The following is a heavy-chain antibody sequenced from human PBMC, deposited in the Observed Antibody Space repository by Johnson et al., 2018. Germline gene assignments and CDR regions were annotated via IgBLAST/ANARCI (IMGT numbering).Heavy chain of an antibody. CDR2: ISYDGSNK. CDR3: AKDPGSSSWYWAEYFQH. J-gene: IGHJ1*01. Sequence: QVQLVQSGGGVVQXGRSXRLXCAASGFTFSSYGMHWVRRAPGKGLEWVAVISYDGSNKYYADSVKGRFTISRDNSKNTLYLQMNSLRADATAWYYCAKDPGSSSWYWAEYFQHWGQGTLVTVSS. CDR1: GFTFSSYG. V-gene: IGHV3-30*18. D-gene: IGHD6-13*01.